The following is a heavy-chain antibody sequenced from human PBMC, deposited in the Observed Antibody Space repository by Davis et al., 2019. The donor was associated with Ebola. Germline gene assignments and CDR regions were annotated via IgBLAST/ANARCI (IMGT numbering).Heavy chain of an antibody. CDR2: ISSSSSTI. CDR3: ASYGYKGAGY. Sequence: GGSLRLSCAASGFTFSSYSMNWVRQAPGKGLEWVSYISSSSSTIYYADSVKGRFTISRDNAKNTLYLQMNSLRAEDTAVYYCASYGYKGAGYWGQGTLVIVSS. J-gene: IGHJ4*02. V-gene: IGHV3-48*01. D-gene: IGHD5-24*01. CDR1: GFTFSSYS.